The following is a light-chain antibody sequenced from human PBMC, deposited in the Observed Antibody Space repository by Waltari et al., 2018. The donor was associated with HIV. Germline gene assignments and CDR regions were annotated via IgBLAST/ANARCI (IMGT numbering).Light chain of an antibody. V-gene: IGKV1-39*01. J-gene: IGKJ3*01. CDR3: QESYSSPFT. CDR1: QSVSSY. Sequence: DIQMTQSPSSLSASVGDRVTITCRASQSVSSYLNWYQQKPGKAPKLLIYAASILQSGVPARFSGSGSGTDFTLTINSLQPEDFATYYCQESYSSPFTFGPGTQV. CDR2: AAS.